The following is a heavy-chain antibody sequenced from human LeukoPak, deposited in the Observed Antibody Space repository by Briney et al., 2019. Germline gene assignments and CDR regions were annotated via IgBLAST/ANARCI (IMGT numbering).Heavy chain of an antibody. CDR3: ARGKWLDNY. V-gene: IGHV4-34*01. CDR1: GGSFSDYY. J-gene: IGHJ4*02. CDR2: INHSGST. Sequence: SETLSLTCAVYGGSFSDYYWSWIRQPPGKGLEWIGEINHSGSTNYNPSLKSRVTISVDTSKNQFSLKLSSATAADTAVYYCARGKWLDNYWGQGTLVTVSS. D-gene: IGHD6-19*01.